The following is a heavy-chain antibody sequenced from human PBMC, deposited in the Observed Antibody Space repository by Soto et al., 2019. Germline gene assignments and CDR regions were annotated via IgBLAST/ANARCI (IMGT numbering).Heavy chain of an antibody. CDR3: AKDYDYGDSLPFDY. CDR2: IIGNGDTA. Sequence: EVQLLEAGGGLVQPGGSLRLSCAASGFSFRNYGMSWVRQAPGKGLKWLSAIIGNGDTAYYADSVRGRFTISRDNSKNTLYLQLNDLGAEDTAIYYCAKDYDYGDSLPFDYWGQGTLVTVSS. D-gene: IGHD4-17*01. V-gene: IGHV3-23*01. J-gene: IGHJ4*02. CDR1: GFSFRNYG.